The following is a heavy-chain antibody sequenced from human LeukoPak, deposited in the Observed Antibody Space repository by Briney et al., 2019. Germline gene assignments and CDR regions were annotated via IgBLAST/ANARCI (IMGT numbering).Heavy chain of an antibody. CDR3: ARSYYGSGRYGPHFDY. Sequence: GGSLRLSCAASGFTFSSYGMSWVRQAPGKGLEWVSAISGSGGSTYYADSVKGRFTISRDNSKNTLYLQMNSLRAEDTAVYYCARSYYGSGRYGPHFDYWGLGTLVTVSS. CDR2: ISGSGGST. CDR1: GFTFSSYG. D-gene: IGHD3-10*01. V-gene: IGHV3-23*01. J-gene: IGHJ4*02.